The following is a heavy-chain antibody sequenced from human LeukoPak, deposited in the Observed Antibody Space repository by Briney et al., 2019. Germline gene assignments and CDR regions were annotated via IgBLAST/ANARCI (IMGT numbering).Heavy chain of an antibody. CDR2: IYYSGSS. D-gene: IGHD3-22*01. Sequence: SETLSLTCTVSGGSISSRSYYWGWIRQPPGKGLEWIGSIYYSGSSYNNPSLKSRVTISVDTSKNQFSLKLSSVTAADTAVYFCARQRTDDSSGSFDYWGQGTLVTVSS. V-gene: IGHV4-39*07. J-gene: IGHJ4*02. CDR1: GGSISSRSYY. CDR3: ARQRTDDSSGSFDY.